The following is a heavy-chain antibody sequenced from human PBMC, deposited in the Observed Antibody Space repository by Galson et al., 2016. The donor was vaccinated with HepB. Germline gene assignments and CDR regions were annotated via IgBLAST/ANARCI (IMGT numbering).Heavy chain of an antibody. CDR2: IDPSGST. V-gene: IGHV1-46*02. CDR1: GFTFNSYF. D-gene: IGHD1-26*01. J-gene: IGHJ6*02. CDR3: ARDPSGIVSRYGMDV. Sequence: SVKVSCKASGFTFNSYFLHWVRQAPGQGLEWMGIIDPSGSTSYAQKFLGRVTMTRDTSTSTVYMELSSLRSEDTAVYYCARDPSGIVSRYGMDVWGQGTTVTVSS.